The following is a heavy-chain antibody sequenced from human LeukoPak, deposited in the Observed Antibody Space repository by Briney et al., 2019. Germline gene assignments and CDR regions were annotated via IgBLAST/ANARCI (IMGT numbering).Heavy chain of an antibody. D-gene: IGHD3-10*01. CDR3: ARDGRTYYYGSGSYGNWFDP. J-gene: IGHJ5*02. Sequence: PSETLSLTCAVYGGSFSGYHWSWIRQPPGKGLEWIGEINHSGSTNYNPSLKSRVTISVDTSKNQFSLKLSSVTAADTAVYYCARDGRTYYYGSGSYGNWFDPWGQGTLVTVSS. CDR1: GGSFSGYH. CDR2: INHSGST. V-gene: IGHV4-34*01.